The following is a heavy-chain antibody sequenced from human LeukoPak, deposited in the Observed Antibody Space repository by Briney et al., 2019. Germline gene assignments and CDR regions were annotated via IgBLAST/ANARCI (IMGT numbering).Heavy chain of an antibody. CDR2: IHSAGSGT. J-gene: IGHJ4*02. CDR1: GFTFSRYW. D-gene: IGHD2-15*01. CDR3: AKDQLNRFCSGGSCSITHDY. V-gene: IGHV3-74*01. Sequence: GGSLRLSCAASGFTFSRYWMHWVRQAPGKGLVWVSRIHSAGSGTSYADSVKGRFTISRDNAQNTLHLQMNSLRVEDTAVYFCAKDQLNRFCSGGSCSITHDYWGQGTLVTVSS.